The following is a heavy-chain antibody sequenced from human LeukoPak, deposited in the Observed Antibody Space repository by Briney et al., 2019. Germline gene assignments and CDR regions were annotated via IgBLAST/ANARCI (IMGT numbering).Heavy chain of an antibody. D-gene: IGHD2-15*01. CDR3: ARDLGYCSGGSCSDY. J-gene: IGHJ4*02. V-gene: IGHV1-2*06. CDR1: GYTFTGYY. CDR2: INPNSGGT. Sequence: GASVNVSCKASGYTFTGYYMHWVRQAPGQGLEWMGRINPNSGGTNYAQKFQGRVTMTRDTSISTAYMELSRLRSDDTAVYYCARDLGYCSGGSCSDYWGQGTLVTVSS.